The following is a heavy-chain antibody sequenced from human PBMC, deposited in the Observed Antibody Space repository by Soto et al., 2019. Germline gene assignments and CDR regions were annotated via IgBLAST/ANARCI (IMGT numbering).Heavy chain of an antibody. V-gene: IGHV3-30*18. D-gene: IGHD6-19*01. J-gene: IGHJ4*02. CDR2: IAHDGSNA. CDR3: AKQGIEVAGTDYFDY. CDR1: GFIFRSYG. Sequence: QVQLVESGGGVVQPGTSLRLSCAAAGFIFRSYGVHWVRQAPGKGLEWVAVIAHDGSNANYADAVNGRFTISRDNAKNTVYLQMNSRRAEDTAVYYCAKQGIEVAGTDYFDYWGQGALGTVAS.